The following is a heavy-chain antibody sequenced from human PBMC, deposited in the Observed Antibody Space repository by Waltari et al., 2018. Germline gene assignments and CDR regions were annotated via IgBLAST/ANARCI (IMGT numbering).Heavy chain of an antibody. CDR1: GGSISSHY. CDR3: AREGDSSSFDY. Sequence: QVQLQESGPGLVKPSETLSLTCTVSGGSISSHYWSWIRQPPGKGLEWIGYIYYSGSTNSNPSLKSRVTISVDTSKNQFSLKLSSVTAADTAVYYCAREGDSSSFDYWGQGTLVTVSS. CDR2: IYYSGST. V-gene: IGHV4-59*11. D-gene: IGHD6-6*01. J-gene: IGHJ4*02.